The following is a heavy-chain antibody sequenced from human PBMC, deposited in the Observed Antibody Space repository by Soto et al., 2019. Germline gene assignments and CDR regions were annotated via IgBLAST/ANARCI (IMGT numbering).Heavy chain of an antibody. CDR3: ARDSPSLAAAGTDFDY. D-gene: IGHD6-13*01. Sequence: QVQLVQSGAEVKKPGSSVKVSCKASGGTFSSYAISRVRQAPGQGLEWMGGIIPIFGTANYAQKFQGRVTITADESTSTAYMELRSLRSEDTAVYYCARDSPSLAAAGTDFDYWGQGTLVTVSS. J-gene: IGHJ4*02. CDR2: IIPIFGTA. CDR1: GGTFSSYA. V-gene: IGHV1-69*12.